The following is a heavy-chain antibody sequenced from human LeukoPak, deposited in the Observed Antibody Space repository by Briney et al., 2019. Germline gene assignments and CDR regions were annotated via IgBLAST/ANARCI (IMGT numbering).Heavy chain of an antibody. CDR3: ARDLPLLWFGEQSWGFFDY. CDR2: ISAYNGNT. CDR1: GYTFTSYG. Sequence: GASVKVSCKASGYTFTSYGISWVRQAPGQGLEWMGWISAYNGNTNYAQKLQGRVTVTTDTSTSTAYMELRSLRSDDTAVYYCARDLPLLWFGEQSWGFFDYWGQGTLVTVSS. D-gene: IGHD3-10*01. V-gene: IGHV1-18*01. J-gene: IGHJ4*02.